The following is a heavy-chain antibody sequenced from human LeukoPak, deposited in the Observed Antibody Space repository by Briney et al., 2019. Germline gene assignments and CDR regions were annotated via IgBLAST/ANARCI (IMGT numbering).Heavy chain of an antibody. D-gene: IGHD1-1*01. J-gene: IGHJ3*02. CDR3: ASRGNWAFDI. V-gene: IGHV1-69*06. Sequence: SVKVSCTASGGTFITYAICWVRQAPGQGLEWMGRIIPIFGTANYAQKFQGRVTITADKSTSTAYMELSSLRSEDTAVYYCASRGNWAFDIWGQGTMVTVSS. CDR2: IIPIFGTA. CDR1: GGTFITYA.